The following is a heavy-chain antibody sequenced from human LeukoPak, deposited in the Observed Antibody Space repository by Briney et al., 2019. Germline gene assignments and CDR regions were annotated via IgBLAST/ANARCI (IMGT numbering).Heavy chain of an antibody. Sequence: GGSLRLSCAASGFTFSSYAMSGVRQAPGKGLEGVAAVRDSGGTTYYADSAQGRFPISRDNSKNTLYLQMNSLRAEDTAVYYGAKGKQQLVNWGQGTLVTVSS. J-gene: IGHJ4*02. CDR1: GFTFSSYA. D-gene: IGHD6-13*01. V-gene: IGHV3-23*01. CDR3: AKGKQQLVN. CDR2: VRDSGGTT.